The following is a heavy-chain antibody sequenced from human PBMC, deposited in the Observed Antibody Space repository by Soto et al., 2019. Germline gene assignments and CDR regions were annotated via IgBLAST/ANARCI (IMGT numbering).Heavy chain of an antibody. J-gene: IGHJ4*02. CDR3: AREGANFASLDL. CDR2: INVGNGNT. D-gene: IGHD3-16*01. V-gene: IGHV1-3*01. Sequence: ASVKVSCKASGYTFTDHAIHWVRQAPGQGLEWMGWINVGNGNTGYSRKFQGRVTNARDISATTPYMEVTSLTADETPIYCCAREGANFASLDLWGQGPWVPVPS. CDR1: GYTFTDHA.